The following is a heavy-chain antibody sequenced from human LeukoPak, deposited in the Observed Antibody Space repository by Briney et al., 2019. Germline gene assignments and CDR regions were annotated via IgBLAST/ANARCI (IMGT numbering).Heavy chain of an antibody. V-gene: IGHV4-61*02. CDR1: GGSISSGSYY. Sequence: KPSQTLSLTCTVSGGSISSGSYYWSWIRQPAGKGLEWIGRIYTSGSTNYNPSLKSRVTISVDTSKNQFSLKLSSVTAADTAVYYCARAFSYGGNDAFDIWGQGTMVTVSS. CDR2: IYTSGST. J-gene: IGHJ3*02. D-gene: IGHD5-18*01. CDR3: ARAFSYGGNDAFDI.